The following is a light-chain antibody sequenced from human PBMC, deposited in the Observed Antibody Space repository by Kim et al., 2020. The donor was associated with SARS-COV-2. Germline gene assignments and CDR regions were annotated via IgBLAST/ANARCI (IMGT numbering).Light chain of an antibody. Sequence: DIQMTQSPSPLSASVGDRVTITCRASQSIASHLNWYQQKPGKAPKVLIYAASDLQSGVPSRFTGSGSGTDFTLAISNVQPEDFATYYCQQAYTTPFTFGQGTKVDIK. CDR1: QSIASH. V-gene: IGKV1-39*01. CDR2: AAS. CDR3: QQAYTTPFT. J-gene: IGKJ2*01.